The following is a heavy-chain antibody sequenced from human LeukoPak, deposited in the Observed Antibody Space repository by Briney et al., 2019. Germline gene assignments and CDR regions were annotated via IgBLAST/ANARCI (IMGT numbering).Heavy chain of an antibody. CDR1: GFTFSNHA. CDR3: TKGTCGADRYTHDS. Sequence: PGGSLRLSCAASGFTFSNHAMAWVRQAPEKGLEWVSGISGSGVATYYADSVKGLFTISRDNSKNTLFLQMNSLRADDTAVYFCTKGTCGADRYTHDSWGQGVLVTVSS. V-gene: IGHV3-23*01. CDR2: ISGSGVAT. J-gene: IGHJ4*02. D-gene: IGHD2-21*02.